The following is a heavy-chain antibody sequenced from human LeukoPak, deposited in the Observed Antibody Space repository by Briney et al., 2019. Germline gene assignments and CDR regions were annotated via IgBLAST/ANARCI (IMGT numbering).Heavy chain of an antibody. D-gene: IGHD3-10*01. CDR3: ARDLNYYGSGSPDY. CDR2: ISYDGSNK. J-gene: IGHJ4*02. V-gene: IGHV3-30-3*01. CDR1: GFTFSSYA. Sequence: GGSLRLSCAASGFTFSSYAMHWVRQAPGKGLEWVAVISYDGSNKYYADSVKGRFTISRDNSKNTLYLQMNSLRAEDTAVYYCARDLNYYGSGSPDYWGQGTLVTVSS.